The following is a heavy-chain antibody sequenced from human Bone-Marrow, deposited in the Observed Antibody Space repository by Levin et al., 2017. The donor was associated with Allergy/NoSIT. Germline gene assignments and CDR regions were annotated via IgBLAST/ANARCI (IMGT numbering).Heavy chain of an antibody. CDR2: ISSSSSYI. D-gene: IGHD6-19*01. V-gene: IGHV3-21*01. CDR1: GFTFSSYS. Sequence: PGGSLRLSCAASGFTFSSYSMNWVRQAPGKGLEWVSSISSSSSYIYYADSVKGRFTISRDNAKNSLYLQMNSLRAEDTAVYYCARDRVAVAAGNAGYWGQGTLVTVSS. CDR3: ARDRVAVAAGNAGY. J-gene: IGHJ4*02.